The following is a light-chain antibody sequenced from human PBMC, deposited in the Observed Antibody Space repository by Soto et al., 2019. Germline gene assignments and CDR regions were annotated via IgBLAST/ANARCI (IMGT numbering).Light chain of an antibody. J-gene: IGLJ2*01. Sequence: QSALTQPPSASGSPGQSVTISCTGTTSDVGGYNYVSWYQLDPDKVPKLIIYEVNKRPSGVPDRFSGSKSGSTASLTVSGLQAEDEADYFCSSYAGSKNFILFGGGTKLTVL. CDR3: SSYAGSKNFIL. V-gene: IGLV2-8*01. CDR2: EVN. CDR1: TSDVGGYNY.